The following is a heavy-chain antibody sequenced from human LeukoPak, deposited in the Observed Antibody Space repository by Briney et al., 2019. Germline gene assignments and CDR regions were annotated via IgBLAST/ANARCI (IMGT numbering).Heavy chain of an antibody. V-gene: IGHV3-23*01. CDR1: GFTFSSYA. J-gene: IGHJ3*02. D-gene: IGHD3-22*01. Sequence: GGSLRLSCAASGFTFSSYAMSWVRPAPGKGLEWVSAISGSGGSTYYADSVKGRFTISRDNSKNTLYLQMNSLRAEDTAVYYCAKDRHDSSFVWIDAFDIWGQGTMVTVSS. CDR3: AKDRHDSSFVWIDAFDI. CDR2: ISGSGGST.